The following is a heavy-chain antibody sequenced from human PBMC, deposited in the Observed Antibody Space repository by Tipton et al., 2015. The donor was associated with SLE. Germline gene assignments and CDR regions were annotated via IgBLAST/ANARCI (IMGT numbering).Heavy chain of an antibody. CDR1: GFTFSSFE. J-gene: IGHJ1*01. V-gene: IGHV3-48*03. Sequence: SLRLSCEASGFTFSSFEMNWVRQAPGKGLEWVSYISRSGSPIHYAKSVKGRFTVSRDNAKNSLYLQMNSLRADDTAVYYCARSPECSSSSCYVYEYFQHWGQGTLVTASS. D-gene: IGHD2-2*01. CDR2: ISRSGSPI. CDR3: ARSPECSSSSCYVYEYFQH.